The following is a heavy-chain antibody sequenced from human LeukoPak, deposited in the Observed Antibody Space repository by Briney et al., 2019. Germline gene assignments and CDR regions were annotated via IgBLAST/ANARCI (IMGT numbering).Heavy chain of an antibody. Sequence: SETLSLTCAVYGGSFSGYYWSWIRQPPGKGLEWIGETNHSGSTNYNPSLKSRVTISVDTSKNQFSLKLSSVTAADTAVYYCARPGGSLGSRCFDLWGRGTLVTVSS. CDR1: GGSFSGYY. V-gene: IGHV4-34*01. CDR3: ARPGGSLGSRCFDL. J-gene: IGHJ2*01. CDR2: TNHSGST. D-gene: IGHD2-15*01.